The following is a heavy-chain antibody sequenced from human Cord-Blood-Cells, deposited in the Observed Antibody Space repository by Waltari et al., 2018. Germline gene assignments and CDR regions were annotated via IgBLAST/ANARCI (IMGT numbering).Heavy chain of an antibody. J-gene: IGHJ4*02. Sequence: QVQLQESGPGLVKPSETLSLTCTVSGGSISRYYWSWIRQPPGKGLEWIGYIYYSGSTNYNPSLKSRVTISVDTSKNQFSLKLSSVTAADTAVYYCAREIGLGSGWFDYWGQGTLVTVSS. CDR3: AREIGLGSGWFDY. D-gene: IGHD6-19*01. V-gene: IGHV4-59*01. CDR1: GGSISRYY. CDR2: IYYSGST.